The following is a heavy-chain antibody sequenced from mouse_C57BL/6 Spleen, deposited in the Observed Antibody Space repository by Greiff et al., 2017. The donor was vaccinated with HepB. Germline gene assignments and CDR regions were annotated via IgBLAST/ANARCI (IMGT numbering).Heavy chain of an antibody. Sequence: QVQLKQPGAELVKPGASVKLSCKASGYTFTSYWMHWVKQRPGQGLEWIGMIHTNSGSTNYNEKFKSKATLTVDKSSSTASMQLRSLTSEDSAVYYCAIWNYITTVVPYYCAMDYWGQGTSVTVSA. D-gene: IGHD1-1*01. CDR3: AIWNYITTVVPYYCAMDY. CDR2: IHTNSGST. J-gene: IGHJ4*01. CDR1: GYTFTSYW. V-gene: IGHV1-64*01.